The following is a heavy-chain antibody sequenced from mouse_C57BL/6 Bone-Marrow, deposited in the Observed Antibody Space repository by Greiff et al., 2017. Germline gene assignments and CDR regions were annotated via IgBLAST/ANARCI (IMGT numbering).Heavy chain of an antibody. J-gene: IGHJ3*01. D-gene: IGHD2-1*01. CDR3: ARGWYGFAY. Sequence: QVQLKQPGAELVRPGSSVKLSCKASGYNFTSYWMDWVTQRPGQGLEWIGNIYPSDSETHYNQKFKDKATLTVDKSSSTAYMQLSSLTSEDSAVYYCARGWYGFAYWGQGTLVTVSA. CDR2: IYPSDSET. CDR1: GYNFTSYW. V-gene: IGHV1-61*01.